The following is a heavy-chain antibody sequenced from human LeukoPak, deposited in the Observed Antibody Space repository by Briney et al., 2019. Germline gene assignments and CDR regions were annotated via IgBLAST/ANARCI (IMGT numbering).Heavy chain of an antibody. Sequence: GGSLRLSCGGSGFTFSSYSMNWVRQAPGKGLEWVSYISSSSSTICYADSVKGRFTISRDNAKNSLYLQMNSLRAEDTAVYYCARSGTTYYYDSSVRIWGQGTTVTVSS. CDR3: ARSGTTYYYDSSVRI. J-gene: IGHJ6*02. D-gene: IGHD3-22*01. CDR1: GFTFSSYS. CDR2: ISSSSSTI. V-gene: IGHV3-48*04.